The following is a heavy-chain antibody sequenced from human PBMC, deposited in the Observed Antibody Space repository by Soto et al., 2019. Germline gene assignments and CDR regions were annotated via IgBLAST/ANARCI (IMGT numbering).Heavy chain of an antibody. V-gene: IGHV1-69*13. CDR2: IIPIFGTA. Sequence: SVKVSCKASGGTFSSYAISWVRRAPGQGLEWMGGIIPIFGTANYAQKFQGRVTITADESTSTAYMELSSLRSEDTAVYYCAINYGDYPGTDAFDIWGQGTMVTVSS. D-gene: IGHD4-17*01. J-gene: IGHJ3*02. CDR1: GGTFSSYA. CDR3: AINYGDYPGTDAFDI.